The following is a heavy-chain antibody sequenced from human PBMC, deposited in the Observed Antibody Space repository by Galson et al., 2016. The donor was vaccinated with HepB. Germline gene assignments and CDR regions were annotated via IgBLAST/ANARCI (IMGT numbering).Heavy chain of an antibody. CDR2: ISDSGGST. Sequence: SLRLSCAASGFTFRSYAMSWVRQAPGKGLEWVSGISDSGGSTYYEDSVRGRFTIAKENFRKTLYLEMNSLRDEDTAIYYCAKVLSNTLMVTEYWGQGTLVTVSS. D-gene: IGHD5-18*01. CDR1: GFTFRSYA. J-gene: IGHJ4*02. CDR3: AKVLSNTLMVTEY. V-gene: IGHV3-23*01.